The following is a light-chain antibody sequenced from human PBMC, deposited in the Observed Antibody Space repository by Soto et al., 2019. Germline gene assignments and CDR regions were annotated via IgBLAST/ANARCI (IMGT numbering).Light chain of an antibody. J-gene: IGLJ2*01. Sequence: SALTQPASVSGSPGQSITISCTGTSSDIGAYNYVSWYQQHPGKAPKLMIYDVINRPSGVSNRFSASKSGNTASLTISGLQAEDEADYYCSSYTKSSTEVFGGGTKLTVL. CDR3: SSYTKSSTEV. V-gene: IGLV2-14*03. CDR2: DVI. CDR1: SSDIGAYNY.